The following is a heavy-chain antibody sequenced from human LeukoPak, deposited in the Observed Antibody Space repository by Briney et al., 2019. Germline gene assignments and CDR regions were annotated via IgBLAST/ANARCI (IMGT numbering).Heavy chain of an antibody. Sequence: MPGGSRSLACVPSGSTPANASMSWVRQAPGKGLEWVGRIKSKIDGGTTEYAAPVKGRFTIARDDSKNTLYLQMNSLKTEDTAVYYWYTILRYIDSSVGYWGQGTLVTVSS. CDR1: GSTPANAS. V-gene: IGHV3-15*01. CDR3: YTILRYIDSSVGY. D-gene: IGHD3-9*01. CDR2: IKSKIDGGTT. J-gene: IGHJ4*02.